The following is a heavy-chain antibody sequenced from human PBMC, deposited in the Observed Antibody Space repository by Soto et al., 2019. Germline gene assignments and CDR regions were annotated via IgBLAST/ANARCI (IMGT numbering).Heavy chain of an antibody. CDR2: IIPIFGTA. D-gene: IGHD3-22*01. CDR3: AREITMIVRAAFDI. V-gene: IGHV1-69*13. J-gene: IGHJ3*02. Sequence: ASVKVSCKASGGTFSSYAISWVRQAPRQGLEWMGGIIPIFGTANYAQKFQGRVTITADESTSTAYMELSSLRSEDTAVYYCAREITMIVRAAFDIWGQGTMVTVSS. CDR1: GGTFSSYA.